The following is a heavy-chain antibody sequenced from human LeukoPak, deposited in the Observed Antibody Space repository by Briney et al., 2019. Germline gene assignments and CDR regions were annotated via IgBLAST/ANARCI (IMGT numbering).Heavy chain of an antibody. V-gene: IGHV3-7*01. CDR2: IKQDGSEK. D-gene: IGHD2-2*01. CDR1: GFTFSSYW. Sequence: PGGSPRLSCAASGFTFSSYWMSWVRQAPGKGLEWVANIKQDGSEKYYVDSVKGRFTISRDNAKNSLYLQMNSLRDEDTAVYYCAREWCSSTSCYGAFDIWGQGTMVTVSS. J-gene: IGHJ3*02. CDR3: AREWCSSTSCYGAFDI.